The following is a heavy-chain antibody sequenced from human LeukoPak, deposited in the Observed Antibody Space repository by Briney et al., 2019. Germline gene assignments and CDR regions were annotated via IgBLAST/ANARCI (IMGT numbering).Heavy chain of an antibody. V-gene: IGHV4-59*08. CDR1: GGSISSYY. D-gene: IGHD3-10*01. CDR3: ARWEVRLNAFEM. J-gene: IGHJ3*02. CDR2: IYYSGST. Sequence: SETLSLTCTVSGGSISSYYWSWIRQPPGKGLEWIGYIYYSGSTNYNPSLKSRVTISVDTSKNQFSLSLSSVTAADTAVYYCARWEVRLNAFEMWGQGTMVTVSS.